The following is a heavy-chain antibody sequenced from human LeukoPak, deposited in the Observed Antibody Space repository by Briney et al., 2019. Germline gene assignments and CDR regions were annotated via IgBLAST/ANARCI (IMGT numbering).Heavy chain of an antibody. V-gene: IGHV3-7*01. Sequence: GSLRLSCAASGFTFSSYWMSWVRQAPGKGLEWVANIKQDGSEKYYVDSVKGRFTISRDNAKNSLYLQMNSLRAEDTAVYYCARDRRFAGACFDYWGQGTLVTVSS. CDR1: GFTFSSYW. CDR3: ARDRRFAGACFDY. J-gene: IGHJ4*02. D-gene: IGHD1-26*01. CDR2: IKQDGSEK.